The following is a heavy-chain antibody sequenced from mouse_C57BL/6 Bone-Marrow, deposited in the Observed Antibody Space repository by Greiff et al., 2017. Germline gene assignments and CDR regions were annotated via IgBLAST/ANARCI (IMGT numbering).Heavy chain of an antibody. V-gene: IGHV1-53*01. CDR1: GYTFTRYW. CDR2: INPSNGGT. Sequence: QVQLQQPGTELVKPGASVKLSCKASGYTFTRYWLHWVQQRPGRGLEWIGNINPSNGGTTYTETFQSQATLTVDKSSSTAYMQLSSLTSEDSAVYYCAKRGSSGYYYAMDYWGQGTSVTVSS. J-gene: IGHJ4*01. D-gene: IGHD3-2*02. CDR3: AKRGSSGYYYAMDY.